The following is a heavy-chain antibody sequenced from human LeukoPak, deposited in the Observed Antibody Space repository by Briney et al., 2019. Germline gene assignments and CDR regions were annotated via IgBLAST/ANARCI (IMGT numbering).Heavy chain of an antibody. V-gene: IGHV1-18*01. Sequence: ASVKVSCKASGYTFTNYGITWVRQAPGQGLEWMGWVSAHNANTTYALKFQGRVTMTTDASTSTAYMELRSLRSDDTAVYFCARDYYDSSGRLDYWRQGTLVIVSS. CDR1: GYTFTNYG. D-gene: IGHD3-22*01. CDR2: VSAHNANT. CDR3: ARDYYDSSGRLDY. J-gene: IGHJ4*02.